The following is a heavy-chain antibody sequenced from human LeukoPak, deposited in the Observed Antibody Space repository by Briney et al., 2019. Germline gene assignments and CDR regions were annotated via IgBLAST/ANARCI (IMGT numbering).Heavy chain of an antibody. CDR2: IYYSGST. CDR3: ARLAVTFDY. V-gene: IGHV4-39*01. CDR1: GGSISSSSHY. D-gene: IGHD2-21*02. Sequence: SETLSLTCTASGGSISSSSHYWGWLPQPPGKALEWIGSIYYSGSTYYNPSLKSRVTISVDTSKNQFSLKLSSVSAADTAVYYCARLAVTFDYWGQGTLVTVPS. J-gene: IGHJ4*02.